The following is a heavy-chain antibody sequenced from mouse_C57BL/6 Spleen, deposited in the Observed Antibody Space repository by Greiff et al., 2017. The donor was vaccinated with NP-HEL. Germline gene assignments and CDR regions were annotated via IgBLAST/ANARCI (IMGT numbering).Heavy chain of an antibody. J-gene: IGHJ2*01. CDR3: ARRGGNYGDY. D-gene: IGHD1-1*02. Sequence: QVQLQQPGAELVKPGASVKLSCKASGYTFTSYWMQWVKQRPGQGLEWIGEIDPSDSYTNYNQKFKGKATLTVDTSSSTAYMQLSSLTSEDSAVYYCARRGGNYGDYWGQGTTLTVSS. V-gene: IGHV1-50*01. CDR1: GYTFTSYW. CDR2: IDPSDSYT.